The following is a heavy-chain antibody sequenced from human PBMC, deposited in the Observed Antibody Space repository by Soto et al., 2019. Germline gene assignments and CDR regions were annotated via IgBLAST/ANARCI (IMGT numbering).Heavy chain of an antibody. Sequence: GGSLRLSCAASGFNFNTYWMYWVRQAPGKGLEWVANIDTDGSRKNYVDSVKGRFIISRDNAKNSLLLQMNSLRADDTAVYYCGRVPLDGNYANGVDVWGQGPRSPS. CDR2: IDTDGSRK. V-gene: IGHV3-7*03. J-gene: IGHJ6*02. CDR1: GFNFNTYW. CDR3: GRVPLDGNYANGVDV. D-gene: IGHD4-17*01.